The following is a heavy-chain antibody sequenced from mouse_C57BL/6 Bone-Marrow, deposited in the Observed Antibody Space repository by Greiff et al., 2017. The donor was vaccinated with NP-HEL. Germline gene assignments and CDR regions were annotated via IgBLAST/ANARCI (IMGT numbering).Heavy chain of an antibody. D-gene: IGHD6-2*01. CDR2: ISYDGSN. CDR1: GYSITSGYY. Sequence: EVQVVESGPGLVKPSQSLSLTCSVTGYSITSGYYWNWIRQFPGNKLEWMGYISYDGSNNYNPSLKNRISITRDTSKNQFFLKLNSVTTEDTATYYCARDLWGSDYWGQGTTLTVSS. CDR3: ARDLWGSDY. V-gene: IGHV3-6*01. J-gene: IGHJ2*01.